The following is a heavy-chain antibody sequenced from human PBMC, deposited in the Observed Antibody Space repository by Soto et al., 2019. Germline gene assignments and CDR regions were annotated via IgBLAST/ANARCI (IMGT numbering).Heavy chain of an antibody. CDR2: ISGSGGST. CDR3: ANSPARSGDY. CDR1: GFTFSSYA. V-gene: IGHV3-23*01. D-gene: IGHD7-27*01. J-gene: IGHJ4*02. Sequence: EVQLLESGGGLVQPGGSPRLSCAASGFTFSSYAMSWVRQAPGKGLEWVSTISGSGGSTYYADSVKGRFTISRDNFKNTVFLQMNSLRVEDTAVYYCANSPARSGDYWGQGTLVTVSS.